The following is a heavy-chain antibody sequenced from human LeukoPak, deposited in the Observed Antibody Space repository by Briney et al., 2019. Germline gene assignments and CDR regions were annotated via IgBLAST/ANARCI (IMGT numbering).Heavy chain of an antibody. CDR1: GFTFSSYG. D-gene: IGHD2-21*02. CDR3: AKEVCGGDCYHFDY. V-gene: IGHV3-30*18. CDR2: ISYDGSNK. J-gene: IGHJ4*02. Sequence: GGSLRLSRAASGFTFSSYGMHWVRQAPGKGLEWVAVISYDGSNKYYADSVKGRFTISRDNSKNTLYLQMNSLRAEDTAVYYCAKEVCGGDCYHFDYWGQGTLVTVSS.